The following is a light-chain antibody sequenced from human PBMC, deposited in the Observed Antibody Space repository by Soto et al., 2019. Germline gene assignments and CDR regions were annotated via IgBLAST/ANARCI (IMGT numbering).Light chain of an antibody. J-gene: IGKJ1*01. CDR1: QSISTW. V-gene: IGKV1-5*03. CDR3: QQCNSYPWT. CDR2: KAS. Sequence: DIQMTQSPSTLSASVGDRVTITCRASQSISTWLAWYQQKPGKAPKLLIYKASTLERGVPSRFSGSGSGTEFTLTISSLQHDDFAIYYCQQCNSYPWTFGQGTKVEIK.